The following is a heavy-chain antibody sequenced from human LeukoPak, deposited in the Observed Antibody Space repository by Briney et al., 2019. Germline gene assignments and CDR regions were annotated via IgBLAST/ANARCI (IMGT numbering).Heavy chain of an antibody. D-gene: IGHD2-15*01. V-gene: IGHV1-46*01. CDR2: INPSCGST. Sequence: GASVKVSCKASGYTFTSYYMHWVRQAPGQGLEWMGIINPSCGSTSYPQKLQGRVTMTRDPSTSTVYMELSSLRSEDTAVYYCARDSVVVAATPRLYYYYYYMDVWGKGTTVTVSS. CDR1: GYTFTSYY. J-gene: IGHJ6*03. CDR3: ARDSVVVAATPRLYYYYYYMDV.